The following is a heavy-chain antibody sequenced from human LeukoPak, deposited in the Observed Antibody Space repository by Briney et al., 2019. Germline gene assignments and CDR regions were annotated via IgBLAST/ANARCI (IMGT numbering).Heavy chain of an antibody. CDR1: GGSISGGSYY. Sequence: SQTLSLTCTVSGGSISGGSYYWSWIRQPAGKGLEWIGRIYTSGSTNYNPSLKSRVTISVDTSKNQFSLKLSSVTAADTAVYYCARDDGDDRDWFDPWGQGTLVTVSS. CDR2: IYTSGST. V-gene: IGHV4-61*02. D-gene: IGHD4-17*01. CDR3: ARDDGDDRDWFDP. J-gene: IGHJ5*02.